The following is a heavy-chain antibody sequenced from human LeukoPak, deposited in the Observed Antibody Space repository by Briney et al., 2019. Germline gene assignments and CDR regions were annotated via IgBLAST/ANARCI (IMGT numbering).Heavy chain of an antibody. V-gene: IGHV3-11*01. CDR3: ARGIAVAGTPYFDY. CDR1: GFNFNDYY. CDR2: ISSRSRTI. J-gene: IGHJ4*02. D-gene: IGHD6-19*01. Sequence: GGSLRLSCAVSGFNFNDYYMAWIRQAPGKGLEWVSYISSRSRTIYYADSVKGRFTISRDNAKSSLYLQMNSLRVEDTAVYYCARGIAVAGTPYFDYWGQGTLVTVSS.